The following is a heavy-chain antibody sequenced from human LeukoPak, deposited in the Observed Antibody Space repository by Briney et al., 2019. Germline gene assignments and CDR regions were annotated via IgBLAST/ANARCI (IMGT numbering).Heavy chain of an antibody. V-gene: IGHV3-15*01. D-gene: IGHD2-2*01. CDR2: IKSKTDGGTT. Sequence: GGSLRLSCAASGFTFRNAWMTWIRQAPGKGLEWVGRIKSKTDGGTTDNAAPVKGRFAISRDDSENTLYLQMSSLKTEDTAVYYCTTVGCTSTSCYSDYWGQGTLVTASS. CDR3: TTVGCTSTSCYSDY. J-gene: IGHJ4*02. CDR1: GFTFRNAW.